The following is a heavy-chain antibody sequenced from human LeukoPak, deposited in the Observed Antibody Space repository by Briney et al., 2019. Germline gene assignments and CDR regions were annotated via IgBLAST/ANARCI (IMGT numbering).Heavy chain of an antibody. CDR2: ISGSGGST. V-gene: IGHV3-23*01. J-gene: IGHJ6*03. D-gene: IGHD1-26*01. CDR3: AKAQGRDYYYYMDV. Sequence: GGSLRLSCAASGFTFSSYAMSWVRQAPGKGLEWVSAISGSGGSTYYADSVKGRFTISRDNSKNTLYLQMNSLRAEDTAVYYCAKAQGRDYYYYMDVWGKGTTVTVSS. CDR1: GFTFSSYA.